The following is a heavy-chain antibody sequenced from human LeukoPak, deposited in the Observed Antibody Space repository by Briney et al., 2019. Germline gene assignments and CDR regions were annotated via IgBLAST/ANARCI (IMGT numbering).Heavy chain of an antibody. V-gene: IGHV4-39*07. D-gene: IGHD3-16*02. CDR1: GGSISSSSYY. J-gene: IGHJ5*02. CDR2: IYYSGST. CDR3: ARENYDYVWGSYRPPNWFDP. Sequence: SETLSLTCTVSGGSISSSSYYWGWIRQPPGKGLEWIGSIYYSGSTYYNPSLKSRVTISVDTSKNQFSLKLSSVTAADTAVYYCARENYDYVWGSYRPPNWFDPWGQGTLVTVSS.